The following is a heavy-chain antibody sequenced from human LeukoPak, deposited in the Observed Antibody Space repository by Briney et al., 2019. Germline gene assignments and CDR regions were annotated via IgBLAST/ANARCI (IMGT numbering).Heavy chain of an antibody. D-gene: IGHD3-3*01. CDR3: ARAGYDFPLF. V-gene: IGHV4-31*03. CDR2: IYYSGNT. CDR1: GGSINNDDYY. Sequence: PSQTLSPTCTVSGGSINNDDYYWSWIRQHPERGLEWIGHIYYSGNTYYNPSLKSRVTISVDTSKNQFSLKLRSVTAADTAVYFCARAGYDFPLFWGQGTLVTVSS. J-gene: IGHJ4*02.